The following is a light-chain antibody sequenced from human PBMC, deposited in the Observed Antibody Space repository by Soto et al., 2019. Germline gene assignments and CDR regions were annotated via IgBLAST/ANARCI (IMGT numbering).Light chain of an antibody. CDR3: QQYSASPRT. V-gene: IGKV3-20*01. CDR1: RTVVGNY. J-gene: IGKJ3*01. CDR2: SAS. Sequence: PGARATLSCRASRTVVGNYLAWYHQKPGQAPRLLIHSASTRAPGIPDRFSASGAGTDFTLTISRLEPEDSAVYYCQQYSASPRTFGPGTKVDI.